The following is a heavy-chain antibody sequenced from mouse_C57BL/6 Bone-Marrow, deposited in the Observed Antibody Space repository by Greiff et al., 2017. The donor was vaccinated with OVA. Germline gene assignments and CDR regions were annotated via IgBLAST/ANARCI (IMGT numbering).Heavy chain of an antibody. CDR1: GFTFSDYY. CDR3: ARHYDYAMDY. CDR2: ISNGGGST. D-gene: IGHD2-3*01. J-gene: IGHJ4*01. V-gene: IGHV5-12*01. Sequence: LQQSGGGLVQPGGSLKLSCAASGFTFSDYYMYWVRQTPEKRLEWVAYISNGGGSTYYPDTVKGRFTISRDNAKNTLYLQMSRLKSEDTAMYYCARHYDYAMDYWGQGTSVTVSS.